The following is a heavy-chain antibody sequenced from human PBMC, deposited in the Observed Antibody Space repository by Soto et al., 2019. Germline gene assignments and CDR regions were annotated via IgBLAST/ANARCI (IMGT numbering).Heavy chain of an antibody. V-gene: IGHV4-31*03. D-gene: IGHD4-17*01. Sequence: SETLSLTCTVSGGSISSGGYYWSWIRQHQGKGLEWIGYIYYSGSTYYNPSLKSRVTISVDTSKNQFSLKLSSVTAADTAVYYCARAGSRKRAVPLPEFDYWGQGTLVTVSS. J-gene: IGHJ4*02. CDR1: GGSISSGGYY. CDR2: IYYSGST. CDR3: ARAGSRKRAVPLPEFDY.